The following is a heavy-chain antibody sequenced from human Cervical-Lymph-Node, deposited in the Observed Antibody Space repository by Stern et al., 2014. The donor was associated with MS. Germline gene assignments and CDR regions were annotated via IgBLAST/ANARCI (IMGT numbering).Heavy chain of an antibody. CDR1: GFAFPGSA. J-gene: IGHJ4*02. CDR3: ASGPADYPLY. CDR2: IVVASGKT. D-gene: IGHD4-11*01. V-gene: IGHV1-58*02. Sequence: MQLVESGPEVKKPGTSVKVYCKASGFAFPGSAIQWVRQTRGRRLEWMGWIVVASGKTDYAQKFQDSVTITGDMSTKTAYMELTSLTSEDTAVYYCASGPADYPLYWGQGTLVTVSA.